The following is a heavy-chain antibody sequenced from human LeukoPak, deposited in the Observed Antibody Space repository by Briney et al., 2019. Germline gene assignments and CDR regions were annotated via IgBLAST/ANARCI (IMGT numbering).Heavy chain of an antibody. CDR3: AQTKLGYCSSGSCYSRHYRLDY. D-gene: IGHD2-15*01. Sequence: PGGSLRLSCAASGFTFSSYAMSWVRQAPGKGLEWVSAISGSGGSTVYTDSVKGRFTISRDNSKNTLFLQMNSLRAEDTAVYYCAQTKLGYCSSGSCYSRHYRLDYWGQGTLVTVSS. CDR2: ISGSGGST. CDR1: GFTFSSYA. V-gene: IGHV3-23*01. J-gene: IGHJ4*02.